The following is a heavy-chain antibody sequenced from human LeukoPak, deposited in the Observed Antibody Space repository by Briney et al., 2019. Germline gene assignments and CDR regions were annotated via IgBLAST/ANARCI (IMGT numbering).Heavy chain of an antibody. V-gene: IGHV1-18*01. CDR1: GYTFTSYG. CDR3: AILVGVLTGPDAFDI. D-gene: IGHD3-9*01. J-gene: IGHJ3*02. CDR2: TSAYNGNT. Sequence: GASVKVSCKASGYTFTSYGISWVRQAPGQGLEWMGWTSAYNGNTNYAQKLQGRVTMTTDTSTSTAYMELRSLRSDDTAVYYCAILVGVLTGPDAFDIWGQGTMVTVSS.